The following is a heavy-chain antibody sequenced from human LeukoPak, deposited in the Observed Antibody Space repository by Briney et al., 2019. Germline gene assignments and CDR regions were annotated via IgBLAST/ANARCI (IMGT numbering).Heavy chain of an antibody. D-gene: IGHD4-17*01. V-gene: IGHV4-34*01. CDR2: INHSGST. CDR1: GGSFSNYY. CDR3: ARGSHDYGDFYLFDS. J-gene: IGHJ4*02. Sequence: PSETLSLTCAVYGGSFSNYYWAWIRQPPGKGLEWIGEINHSGSTNYNPSLKSRVTISVDTSKNRFSLKLTSVTAADTADYYCARGSHDYGDFYLFDSWGQGTLVTVSS.